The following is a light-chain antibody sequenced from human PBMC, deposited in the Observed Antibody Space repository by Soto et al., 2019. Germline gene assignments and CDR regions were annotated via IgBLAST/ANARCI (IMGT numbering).Light chain of an antibody. Sequence: LTHPAPVSRAPGQSNNIFSPGTSKDVGRDNYVSWYQQHPGKAPKLMIYDVSNRPSGVSNRFSGSKSANTASLTISGLQTEDESDYYCSSYTGSSTYVFGTGTKVTVL. V-gene: IGLV2-14*03. CDR1: SKDVGRDNY. CDR2: DVS. CDR3: SSYTGSSTYV. J-gene: IGLJ1*01.